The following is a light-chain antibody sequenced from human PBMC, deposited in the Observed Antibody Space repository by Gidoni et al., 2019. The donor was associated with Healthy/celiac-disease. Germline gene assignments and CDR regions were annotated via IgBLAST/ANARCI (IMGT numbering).Light chain of an antibody. CDR3: QSYDSSLSGSHVV. V-gene: IGLV1-40*01. CDR2: GNS. J-gene: IGLJ2*01. CDR1: SSNTGAGYD. Sequence: QSVLTQPPSVSGAPGQRVTISCTGSSSNTGAGYDVHWYQQLPGTAPKLLLYGNSNRPSGVPDRFSGSKSGTSASLAITGLQAEDEADYYCQSYDSSLSGSHVVFGGGTKLTVL.